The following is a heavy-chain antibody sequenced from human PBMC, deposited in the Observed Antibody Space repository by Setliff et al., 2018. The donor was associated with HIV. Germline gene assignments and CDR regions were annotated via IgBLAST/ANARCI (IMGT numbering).Heavy chain of an antibody. CDR2: IYYSGST. V-gene: IGHV4-34*01. J-gene: IGHJ4*02. CDR1: GGSSSGYY. CDR3: IIAYSSGWLSPMGFDS. D-gene: IGHD6-19*01. Sequence: PSETLSLTCAVYGGSSSGYYWAWIRQPPGKGLEWIGTIYYSGSTYYNPSLRSRATISVDTSKNQFSLKLSSVTAADTAMYYCIIAYSSGWLSPMGFDSWGQGTLVTVSS.